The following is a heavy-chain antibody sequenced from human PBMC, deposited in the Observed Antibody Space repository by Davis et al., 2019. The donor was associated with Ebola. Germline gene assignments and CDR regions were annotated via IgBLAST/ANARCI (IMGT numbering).Heavy chain of an antibody. CDR3: ARGVAATRYYYYYGMDV. V-gene: IGHV4-59*01. J-gene: IGHJ6*02. Sequence: SETLSLTCTFSGGSISSYYWSWIRQPPGKGLEWIGYIYYSGSTNYNPSLKSRVTISVDTSKNQFSLKLSSVTAADTAVYYWARGVAATRYYYYYGMDVWGQGTTVTVSS. CDR1: GGSISSYY. CDR2: IYYSGST. D-gene: IGHD2-15*01.